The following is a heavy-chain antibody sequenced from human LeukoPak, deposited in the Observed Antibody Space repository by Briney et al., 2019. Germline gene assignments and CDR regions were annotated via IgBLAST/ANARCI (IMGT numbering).Heavy chain of an antibody. V-gene: IGHV3-23*01. D-gene: IGHD3-10*01. CDR3: VKNYGAGSLYTPFDN. CDR2: ISADGDNT. CDR1: GFTFKSYV. Sequence: PGGSLRLSCAASGFTFKSYVMNWVRQAPGKGLEWVSGISADGDNTYYADSVKGRFTISRDNSMSTLSLQMNSLRAEDTAVYYCVKNYGAGSLYTPFDNWGQGTLVTVSS. J-gene: IGHJ4*02.